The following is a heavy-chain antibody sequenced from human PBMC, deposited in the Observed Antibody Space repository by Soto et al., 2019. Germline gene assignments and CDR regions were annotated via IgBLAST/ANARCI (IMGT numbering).Heavy chain of an antibody. J-gene: IGHJ4*02. CDR1: GFTFSSYA. CDR2: ISYDGSNK. V-gene: IGHV3-30-3*01. D-gene: IGHD5-12*01. Sequence: GGSLRLSCAASGFTFSSYAMHWVRQAPGKGLEWVAVISYDGSNKYYADSVKGRFTISRDNSKNTLYLQMNSLRAEDTAVYYCAREWARGYSGYDTPFDYWGQGTLVTVSS. CDR3: AREWARGYSGYDTPFDY.